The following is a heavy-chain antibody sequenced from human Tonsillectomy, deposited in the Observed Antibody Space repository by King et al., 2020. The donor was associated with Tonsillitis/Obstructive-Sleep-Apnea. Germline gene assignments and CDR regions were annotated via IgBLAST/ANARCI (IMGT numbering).Heavy chain of an antibody. CDR1: GGSFSGYY. Sequence: VQLQQWGAGLLKPSETLSLTCAVYGGSFSGYYWSWIRQPPGKGLEWIGEINHSGSTNYNASLKSRVTISVDTSKNQFSLKLSSVTAADTAVYYCASPRGGYCSSTSCYRTFDYWGQGTLVTVSS. J-gene: IGHJ4*02. CDR2: INHSGST. V-gene: IGHV4-34*01. D-gene: IGHD2-2*01. CDR3: ASPRGGYCSSTSCYRTFDY.